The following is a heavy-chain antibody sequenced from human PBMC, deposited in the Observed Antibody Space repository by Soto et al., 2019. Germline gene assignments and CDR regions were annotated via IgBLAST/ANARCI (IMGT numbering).Heavy chain of an antibody. Sequence: SETLSLTCAVSGGSISSSSYYWGWIRQPPGKGLEWIGSIYYSGRTNYNPSLKSRVTISVDKSKNHFSLKLSSVTAADTAVYYCARSEATVLDYWGQGTLVTVSS. J-gene: IGHJ4*02. V-gene: IGHV4-39*07. CDR2: IYYSGRT. CDR1: GGSISSSSYY. D-gene: IGHD4-17*01. CDR3: ARSEATVLDY.